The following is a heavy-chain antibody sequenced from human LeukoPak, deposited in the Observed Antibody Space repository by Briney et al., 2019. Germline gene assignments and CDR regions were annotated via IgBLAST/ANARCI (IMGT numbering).Heavy chain of an antibody. CDR1: GFTFSSYA. Sequence: GGSLRLSCAASGFTFSSYAMRWVRQPPRKGREGVSAISGSCGRTYYADSVKERVTISRDNSKNTMYLQMNSLRAEDTAVYYCARPLQGDWEYYFDYWGQGTLVTVSS. CDR2: ISGSCGRT. CDR3: ARPLQGDWEYYFDY. J-gene: IGHJ4*02. V-gene: IGHV3-23*01. D-gene: IGHD1-26*01.